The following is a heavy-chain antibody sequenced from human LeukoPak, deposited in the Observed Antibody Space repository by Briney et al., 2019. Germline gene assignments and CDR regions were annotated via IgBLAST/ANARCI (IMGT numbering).Heavy chain of an antibody. J-gene: IGHJ4*02. D-gene: IGHD2-2*01. CDR1: GFTFSSYA. CDR3: ARDYCSSTSCLFDY. V-gene: IGHV1-2*06. CDR2: INPNSGDT. Sequence: GGSLRLSRAASGFTFSSYAMHWVRQAPGQGLEWLGRINPNSGDTNYAQKFQGRVTMTRDTSISTAYMELSRLRSDDTAVYYCARDYCSSTSCLFDYWGQGTLVTVSS.